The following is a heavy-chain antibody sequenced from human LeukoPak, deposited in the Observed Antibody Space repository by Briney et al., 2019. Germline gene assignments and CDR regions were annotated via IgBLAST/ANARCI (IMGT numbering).Heavy chain of an antibody. V-gene: IGHV4-4*07. D-gene: IGHD6-13*01. J-gene: IGHJ6*02. CDR3: ATSAAGRRFYYYYGMDV. CDR2: IYTSGST. CDR1: GGSISSYY. Sequence: SETLSLTCTVSGGSISSYYWGWIRQPAGKGLEWIGRIYTSGSTNYNPSLKSRVTISVDTSKNQFSLKLSSVTAADTAVYYCATSAAGRRFYYYYGMDVWGQGTTVTVSS.